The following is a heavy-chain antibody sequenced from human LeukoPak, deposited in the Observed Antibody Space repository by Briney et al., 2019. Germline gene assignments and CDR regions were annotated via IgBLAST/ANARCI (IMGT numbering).Heavy chain of an antibody. V-gene: IGHV3-11*01. CDR3: VKGYFYGSDPTIEAFDI. D-gene: IGHD3-10*01. CDR2: ISSSCSTI. Sequence: GGSLRLSCAASGFTFSDYYMSWIRQAPGKGLEWVSYISSSCSTIYYADSVKGRFPIFRENAKNSLYLQMNSLRAEDMALYYCVKGYFYGSDPTIEAFDIWGQGTMVTVSS. J-gene: IGHJ3*02. CDR1: GFTFSDYY.